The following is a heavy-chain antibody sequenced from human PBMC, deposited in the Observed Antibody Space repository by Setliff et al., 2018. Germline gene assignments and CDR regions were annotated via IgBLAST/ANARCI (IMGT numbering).Heavy chain of an antibody. J-gene: IGHJ4*02. D-gene: IGHD3-10*01. CDR3: FGAGTCSY. V-gene: IGHV1-46*01. CDR1: GYTFTRYY. CDR2: INVSGGSA. Sequence: ASVKVSCKASGYTFTRYYMYWVRQAPGQGLEWMGIINVSGGSASYAEKFQGRVTISRDNAKNSLSLQMNNLRTEDTAVYYCFGAGTCSYWGQGTLVTVSS.